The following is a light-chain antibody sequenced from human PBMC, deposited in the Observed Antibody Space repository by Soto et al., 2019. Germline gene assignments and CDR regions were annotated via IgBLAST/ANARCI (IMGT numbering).Light chain of an antibody. CDR1: SSDVGGYNY. CDR2: EVS. Sequence: QSALTQPASVSGSPGQSITISCTGTSSDVGGYNYVSWYQQHPGKAPKLMIYEVSNRPSGVSNRFSGSKSGNTASLTISGLQAEDEADYYCSSYTSSRTLGVGFGGGTKVTVL. V-gene: IGLV2-14*01. CDR3: SSYTSSRTLGVG. J-gene: IGLJ2*01.